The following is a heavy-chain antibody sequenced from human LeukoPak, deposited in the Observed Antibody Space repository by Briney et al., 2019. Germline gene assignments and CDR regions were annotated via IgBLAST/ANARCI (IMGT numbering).Heavy chain of an antibody. Sequence: PGGSLRLSCAASGFTFSSYAMSWVRQAPGKGLEWVSAISGSGGSTYYADSVKGRFTISRDNSKNTLYLQMNSLRAEDTAVYYCAKATIVSGIYWYFDLWGRGTLVTVSS. V-gene: IGHV3-23*01. CDR3: AKATIVSGIYWYFDL. J-gene: IGHJ2*01. CDR2: ISGSGGST. CDR1: GFTFSSYA. D-gene: IGHD3-9*01.